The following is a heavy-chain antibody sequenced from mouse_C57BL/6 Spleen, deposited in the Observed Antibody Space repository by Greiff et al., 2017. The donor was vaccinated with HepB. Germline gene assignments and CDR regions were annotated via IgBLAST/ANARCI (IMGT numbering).Heavy chain of an antibody. CDR1: GYTFTSYW. D-gene: IGHD1-1*01. V-gene: IGHV1-53*01. J-gene: IGHJ2*01. Sequence: VQLQQPGTELVKPGASVKLSCKASGYTFTSYWMHWVKQRPGQGLEWIGNINPSNGGTNYNEKFKSKATLTVDKSSSTAYMQRSSLTSEDSAVYYCARWPDYYGSSPYYFDYWGQGTTLTVSS. CDR3: ARWPDYYGSSPYYFDY. CDR2: INPSNGGT.